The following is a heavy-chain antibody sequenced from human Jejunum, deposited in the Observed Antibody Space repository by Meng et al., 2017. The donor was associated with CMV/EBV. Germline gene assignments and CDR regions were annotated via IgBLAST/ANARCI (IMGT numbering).Heavy chain of an antibody. Sequence: LRLSWAASGITFNSYEMHWVRQPTGRGLEWVSGTGTDGETYYADSVKGRFTVSRENAKNSFYLQMNSLTAGDTALYFCVRGSLFSAWGQGTMVTVSS. V-gene: IGHV3-13*01. CDR1: GITFNSYE. J-gene: IGHJ3*01. D-gene: IGHD3-10*02. CDR3: VRGSLFSA. CDR2: TGTDGET.